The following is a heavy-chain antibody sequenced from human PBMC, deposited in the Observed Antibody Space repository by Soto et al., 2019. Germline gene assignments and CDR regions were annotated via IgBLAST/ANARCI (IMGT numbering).Heavy chain of an antibody. Sequence: PGGSLRLSCAASGFTFSSYSMNWVRQAPGKGLEWVSSISSSSSYIYYADSVKGRFTISRDNAKNSLYLQMNSLRAEDTAVYYCARDDSNPIAAAGPWFDPWGQGTLVTVSS. CDR3: ARDDSNPIAAAGPWFDP. V-gene: IGHV3-21*01. CDR2: ISSSSSYI. J-gene: IGHJ5*02. CDR1: GFTFSSYS. D-gene: IGHD6-13*01.